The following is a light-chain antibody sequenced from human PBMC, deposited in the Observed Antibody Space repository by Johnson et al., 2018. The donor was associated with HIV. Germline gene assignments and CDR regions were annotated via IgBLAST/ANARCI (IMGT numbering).Light chain of an antibody. CDR1: NSNIGNNY. CDR2: EST. Sequence: QSVLTQPPSVSAAPGQKVTISCSGSNSNIGNNYVSWYQQLPGTAPKLLIYESTNRPSGIPDRFSGSKSGTSATLGITGLQTGDEADYYCGTWDSSLSAEVFGTGTKVTVL. CDR3: GTWDSSLSAEV. J-gene: IGLJ1*01. V-gene: IGLV1-51*02.